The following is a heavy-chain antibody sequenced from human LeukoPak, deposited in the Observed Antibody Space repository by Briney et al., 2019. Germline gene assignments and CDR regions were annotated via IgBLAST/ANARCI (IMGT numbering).Heavy chain of an antibody. CDR1: GRTFSSYA. J-gene: IGHJ6*02. CDR3: ATSWRAYDSGPPGDYYGMDV. V-gene: IGHV1-69*13. D-gene: IGHD3-22*01. Sequence: ASVKLSCTPSGRTFSSYAISWVRQPPGQALEWIAAIIPIFGTPNYPQNFQRRFTLTPHESTTTPHMELSSLRSEDTAVYYCATSWRAYDSGPPGDYYGMDVWGQGTTVTVSS. CDR2: IIPIFGTP.